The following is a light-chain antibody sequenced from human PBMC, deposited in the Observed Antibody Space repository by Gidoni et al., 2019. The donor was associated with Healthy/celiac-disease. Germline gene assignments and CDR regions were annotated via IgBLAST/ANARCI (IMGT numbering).Light chain of an antibody. CDR2: WAS. V-gene: IGKV4-1*01. CDR3: QQYYSTPW. CDR1: QSVLYSSNNKNY. J-gene: IGKJ1*01. Sequence: DIVMTQSPDSLAVSLGERATINCKSSQSVLYSSNNKNYLAWYQQKPGQPPKLLIYWASTRESGVPDRFSGSGSGTDFTLTISSLQAEDVAVYYCQQYYSTPWFXXXTKVEIK.